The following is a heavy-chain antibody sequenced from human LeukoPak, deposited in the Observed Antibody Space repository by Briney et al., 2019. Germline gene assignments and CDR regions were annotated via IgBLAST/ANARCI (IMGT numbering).Heavy chain of an antibody. Sequence: PGESLKISCKGSGYSFTTYWIGWVRQMPGKGLEWMGIIYPGDSDIRCSPSFQGQVTISADKSISTAYLQWSSLKASDTAMYYCARLRDYSGTYGALDYWGQGTLVTVSS. D-gene: IGHD1-26*01. CDR2: IYPGDSDI. CDR1: GYSFTTYW. V-gene: IGHV5-51*01. CDR3: ARLRDYSGTYGALDY. J-gene: IGHJ4*02.